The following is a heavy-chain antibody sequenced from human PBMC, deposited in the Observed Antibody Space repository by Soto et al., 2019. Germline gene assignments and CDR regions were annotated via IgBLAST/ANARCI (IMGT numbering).Heavy chain of an antibody. V-gene: IGHV2-26*01. J-gene: IGHJ4*02. CDR1: GFSLSNARMG. CDR2: IFSNDEK. CDR3: ARIGPYCTNGVCSEDY. Sequence: QVTLKESGPVLVKPTEPLTLTCTVSGFSLSNARMGVSWIRQPQGKALEWLAHIFSNDEKSYSTSLKSRLTNSNDTSKSQVVLTTANMDPVDRATYYGARIGPYCTNGVCSEDYWGQGTLVTVSS. D-gene: IGHD2-8*01.